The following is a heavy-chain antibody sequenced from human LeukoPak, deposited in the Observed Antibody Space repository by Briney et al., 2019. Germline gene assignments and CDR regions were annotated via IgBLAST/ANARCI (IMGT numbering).Heavy chain of an antibody. CDR1: GGSFSGYY. D-gene: IGHD3-10*01. Sequence: SETLSLTCAVYGGSFSGYYWSWIRQPPGKGLEWIGEINHSGSTNYNPSLKSRVTISVDTSKNQFSLKLSSVTASDTAVYYCARGGSRLLWFGEPQRYYFDYWGQGTLVTVSS. J-gene: IGHJ4*02. V-gene: IGHV4-34*01. CDR2: INHSGST. CDR3: ARGGSRLLWFGEPQRYYFDY.